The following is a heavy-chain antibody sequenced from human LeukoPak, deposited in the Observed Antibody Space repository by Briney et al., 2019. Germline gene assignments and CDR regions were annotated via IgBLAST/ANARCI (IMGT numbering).Heavy chain of an antibody. CDR1: GFTFSSYG. Sequence: GRSLRLSCAASGFTFSSYGMHWVRQAPGKGLEWVAVIWYDGSNKYYADSVKGRFTISRDNSKNTLYLQMNSLRAEDTAVYYCARDVLAAGATGTFDIWGQGTMVTVSS. J-gene: IGHJ3*02. V-gene: IGHV3-33*01. D-gene: IGHD1-14*01. CDR2: IWYDGSNK. CDR3: ARDVLAAGATGTFDI.